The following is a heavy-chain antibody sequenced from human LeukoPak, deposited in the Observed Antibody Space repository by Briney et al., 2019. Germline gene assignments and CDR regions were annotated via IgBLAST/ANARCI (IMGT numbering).Heavy chain of an antibody. CDR2: ISSSGSTI. V-gene: IGHV3-11*04. D-gene: IGHD3-22*01. Sequence: GGSLRLSCAASGFTFSDYYMSWIRQAPGKGLEWVSYISSSGSTIYYADSVKGRFTISRDNAKNSLYLQTNSLRAEDTAVYYCARLNYYYDSSGYLLSSFDYWGQGTLVTVSS. J-gene: IGHJ4*02. CDR1: GFTFSDYY. CDR3: ARLNYYYDSSGYLLSSFDY.